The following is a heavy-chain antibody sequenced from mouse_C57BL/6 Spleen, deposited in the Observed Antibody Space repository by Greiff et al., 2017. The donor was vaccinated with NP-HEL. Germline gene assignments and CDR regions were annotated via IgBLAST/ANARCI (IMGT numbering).Heavy chain of an antibody. V-gene: IGHV1-26*01. D-gene: IGHD2-2*01. J-gene: IGHJ2*01. Sequence: EVQLQQSGPELVKPGASVKISCKASGYTFTDYYMNWVKQSHGKSLEWIGDINPNNGGTSYNQKFKGKATLTVDKSSSTAYMELRSLTSEDSAVYYCARLGLRPYYFDYWGQGTTLTVSS. CDR3: ARLGLRPYYFDY. CDR2: INPNNGGT. CDR1: GYTFTDYY.